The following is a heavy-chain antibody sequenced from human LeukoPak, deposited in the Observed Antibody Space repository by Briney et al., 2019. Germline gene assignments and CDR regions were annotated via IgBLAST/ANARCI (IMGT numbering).Heavy chain of an antibody. CDR2: ISDSGSST. CDR1: ILTFSIYA. J-gene: IGHJ4*02. D-gene: IGHD2-2*02. V-gene: IGHV3-23*01. Sequence: GGSQTLSRVVYILTFSIYAMRCVRRSTEGGREWLSCISDSGSSTYYADSVKGRFTISRDNSKNTLYLQMNSLRAEDTAIYYCAKDRWDCSSTSCYNGVDYWGQGTQVTVSS. CDR3: AKDRWDCSSTSCYNGVDY.